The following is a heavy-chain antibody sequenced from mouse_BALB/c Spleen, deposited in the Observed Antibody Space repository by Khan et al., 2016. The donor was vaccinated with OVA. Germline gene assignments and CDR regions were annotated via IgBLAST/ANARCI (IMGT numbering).Heavy chain of an antibody. CDR3: ATSYFYGYYFDY. D-gene: IGHD1-1*01. Sequence: EVQLVESGGGLVQPGGSRKLSCAASGFTFNSYGIHWVRQAPEKGLEWVAYISGDSNTIYYADTVTGRFTISRDNPKNTLFLQMTSLMSEDTAIDYCATSYFYGYYFDYWGPGTTLTVS. CDR1: GFTFNSYG. J-gene: IGHJ2*01. V-gene: IGHV5-17*02. CDR2: ISGDSNTI.